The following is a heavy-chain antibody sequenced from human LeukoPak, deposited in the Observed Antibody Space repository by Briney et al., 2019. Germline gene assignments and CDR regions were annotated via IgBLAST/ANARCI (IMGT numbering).Heavy chain of an antibody. CDR3: ARDKGHYYDSSGLQGFDP. Sequence: PSETLSLTCTVFGGSISSGDYYWSWIRQPPGKGLEWIGYIYYSGSTYYNPSLKSRVTISVDTSKNQFSLKLSSVTAADTAVYYCARDKGHYYDSSGLQGFDPWGQGTLVTVSS. V-gene: IGHV4-30-4*08. J-gene: IGHJ5*02. CDR2: IYYSGST. CDR1: GGSISSGDYY. D-gene: IGHD3-22*01.